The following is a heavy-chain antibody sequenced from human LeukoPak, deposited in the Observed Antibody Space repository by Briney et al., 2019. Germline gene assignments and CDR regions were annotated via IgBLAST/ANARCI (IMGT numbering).Heavy chain of an antibody. CDR2: IYYSGST. D-gene: IGHD5-18*01. J-gene: IGHJ6*03. V-gene: IGHV4-39*01. Sequence: SETLSLTCTVSGGSISSSSYYWGWIRQPPGKGLEWIGSIYYSGSTYYNPSLKSRVTISVDTSKNQFSLKLSSVTAADTAVYYCARHPAILRYSYGDRYYYMDVWGKGTTVTVSS. CDR1: GGSISSSSYY. CDR3: ARHPAILRYSYGDRYYYMDV.